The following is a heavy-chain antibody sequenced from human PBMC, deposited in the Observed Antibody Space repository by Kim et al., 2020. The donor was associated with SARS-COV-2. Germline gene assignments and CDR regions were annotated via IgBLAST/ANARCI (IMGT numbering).Heavy chain of an antibody. D-gene: IGHD6-19*01. Sequence: ASVKVSCKASGYTFTNYYIHWVRQAPGQGLEWMGLINPSDGTTTYAQRLQDRVTMTRDTSTTTVYMDLSSLRSEDSAVYYCWRGGITVPGSLPGRGVYFDYWGQGTLVSVSS. CDR2: INPSDGTT. CDR3: WRGGITVPGSLPGRGVYFDY. CDR1: GYTFTNYY. J-gene: IGHJ4*02. V-gene: IGHV1-46*01.